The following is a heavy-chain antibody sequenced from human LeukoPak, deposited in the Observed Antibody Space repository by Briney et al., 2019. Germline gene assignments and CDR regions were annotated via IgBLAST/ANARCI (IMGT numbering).Heavy chain of an antibody. CDR1: GYTFTGYY. J-gene: IGHJ1*01. CDR2: INPNSGGT. Sequence: ASVKVSCKASGYTFTGYYMHWVRQAPGQGLEWMGWINPNSGGTNYAQKFQGRVTMTRDTSICTDYMEPSRQRSDDTAVYYCAREGRYSGYRYWGQGTLVTVSS. V-gene: IGHV1-2*02. D-gene: IGHD5-12*01. CDR3: AREGRYSGYRY.